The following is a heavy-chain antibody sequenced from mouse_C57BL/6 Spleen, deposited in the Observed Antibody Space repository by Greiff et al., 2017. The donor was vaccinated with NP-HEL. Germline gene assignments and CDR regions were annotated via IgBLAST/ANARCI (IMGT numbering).Heavy chain of an antibody. CDR3: ARGGYGSSYVDYAMDD. Sequence: DVKLVESGGGLVKPGGSLKLSCAASGFTFSDYGMHWVRQAPEKGLEWVAYISSGSSTIYYADTVKGRFTISRDNAKNTLFLQMTSLRSEDTARYYCARGGYGSSYVDYAMDDWGQGTSVTVSS. J-gene: IGHJ4*01. D-gene: IGHD1-1*01. V-gene: IGHV5-17*01. CDR2: ISSGSSTI. CDR1: GFTFSDYG.